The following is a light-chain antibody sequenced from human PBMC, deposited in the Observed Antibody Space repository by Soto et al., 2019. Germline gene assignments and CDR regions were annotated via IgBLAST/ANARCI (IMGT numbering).Light chain of an antibody. CDR3: QQREYSPPYT. V-gene: IGKV3-11*01. Sequence: EAVLTQSPATLSLSPGETATLSCRASHHVDSYVAWYQQKPGQAPRLLIYDASNRATGIPARFSGSGSGTDFTLTISSLEPEDFAVYYCQQREYSPPYTFGQGTKLEIK. CDR1: HHVDSY. CDR2: DAS. J-gene: IGKJ2*01.